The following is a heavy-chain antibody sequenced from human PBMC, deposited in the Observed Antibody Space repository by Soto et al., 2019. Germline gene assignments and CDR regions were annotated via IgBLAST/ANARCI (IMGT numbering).Heavy chain of an antibody. J-gene: IGHJ4*02. V-gene: IGHV3-9*01. CDR3: AKGTYYYDSSGYRTTYYFDY. Sequence: GGSLRLSCAASGFTFDDYAMHWVRQAPGKGLEWVSGISWNSGSIGYADSVKGRFTISRDNAKNSLYLQMNSLRAEDTALYYCAKGTYYYDSSGYRTTYYFDYWGQGTLVTVSS. CDR1: GFTFDDYA. D-gene: IGHD3-22*01. CDR2: ISWNSGSI.